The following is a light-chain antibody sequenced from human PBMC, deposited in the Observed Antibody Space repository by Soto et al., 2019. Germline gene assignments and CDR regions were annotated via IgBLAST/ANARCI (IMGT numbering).Light chain of an antibody. Sequence: QSVLTQPASVSGSPGQSITISCTGTSSDVGAYDFVSWYQHSPGKAPKLVTFDVTHRPPGISDRFSGSKSANTASLTISGLQAADEAFYYCSSYTTRSTLVFGGGTQLTVL. CDR1: SSDVGAYDF. CDR3: SSYTTRSTLV. CDR2: DVT. J-gene: IGLJ2*01. V-gene: IGLV2-14*01.